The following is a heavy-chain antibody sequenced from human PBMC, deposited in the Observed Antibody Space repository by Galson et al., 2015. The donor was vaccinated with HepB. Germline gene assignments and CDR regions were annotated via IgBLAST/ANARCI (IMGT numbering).Heavy chain of an antibody. CDR2: MNPNSGNT. CDR1: GYTFTSYD. Sequence: SVKVSCKASGYTFTSYDINWVRQATGQGLEWMGWMNPNSGNTGYAQKFQGRVTMTTDTSTSTAYMELRSLRSDDTAVYYCARVYGDYPADAFDIWGQGTMVTVSS. D-gene: IGHD4-17*01. J-gene: IGHJ3*02. V-gene: IGHV1-8*01. CDR3: ARVYGDYPADAFDI.